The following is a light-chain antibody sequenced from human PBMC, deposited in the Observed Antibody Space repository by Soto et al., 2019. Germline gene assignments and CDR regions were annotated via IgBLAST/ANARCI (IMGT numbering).Light chain of an antibody. CDR3: QQFGGSPPWT. CDR1: QSVRSSY. CDR2: GAS. V-gene: IGKV3-20*01. J-gene: IGKJ1*01. Sequence: DIVLTQSPGTLSLSPGQRATLSCRASQSVRSSYLAWYQHRPGQAPRLLIYGASSRATDIPDRFSGSGSGTDFTLTISTLEPEDFAVYYCQQFGGSPPWTFGQGTKVEIK.